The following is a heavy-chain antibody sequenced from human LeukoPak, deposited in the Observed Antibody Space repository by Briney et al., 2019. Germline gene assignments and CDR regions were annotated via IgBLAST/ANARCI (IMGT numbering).Heavy chain of an antibody. CDR2: IRSDGSNK. J-gene: IGHJ4*02. D-gene: IGHD2-2*01. CDR1: GFNFRNFD. CDR3: ARVMGRYCSSTSCYVDY. Sequence: GGSLRLSCAASGFNFRNFDMHWVRQAPGKGLEWVAFIRSDGSNKYYADSVKGRFTISRDNSKNTLYLQMNSLRAEDTAVYYCARVMGRYCSSTSCYVDYWGQGTLVTVSS. V-gene: IGHV3-30*02.